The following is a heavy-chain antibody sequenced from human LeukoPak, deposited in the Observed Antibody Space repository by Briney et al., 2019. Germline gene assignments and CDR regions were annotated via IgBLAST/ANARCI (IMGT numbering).Heavy chain of an antibody. J-gene: IGHJ4*02. D-gene: IGHD3-10*01. CDR1: GGTFSSYA. CDR2: VSPYNGNT. CDR3: AKNGRVRRVVKDLFEY. V-gene: IGHV1-18*01. Sequence: ASVKVSCKASGGTFSSYAITWVRQAPGQGLEWMGRVSPYNGNTYYSQRFQDRVIFTKDTSTGTAYMDLRDLRTDDTAMYYCAKNGRVRRVVKDLFEYWGQGTLVAVSS.